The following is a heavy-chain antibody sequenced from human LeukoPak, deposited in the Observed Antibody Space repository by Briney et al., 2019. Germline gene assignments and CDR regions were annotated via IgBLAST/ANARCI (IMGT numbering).Heavy chain of an antibody. CDR1: GFTFSSYA. J-gene: IGHJ4*02. D-gene: IGHD2-15*01. CDR3: ATGKYCSGGSCSWDY. Sequence: GGSLKLSCAASGFTFSSYAMHWARQAPGKGLEWVAVISYDGSNKYYADSVKGRFTISRDNSKNTLYLQMNSLRAEDTAVYYCATGKYCSGGSCSWDYWGQGTLVTVSS. V-gene: IGHV3-30-3*01. CDR2: ISYDGSNK.